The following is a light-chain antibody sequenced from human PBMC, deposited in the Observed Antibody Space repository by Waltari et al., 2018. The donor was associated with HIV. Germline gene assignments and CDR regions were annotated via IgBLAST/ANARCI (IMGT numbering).Light chain of an antibody. CDR2: KIS. CDR1: ERLEHTDGNTY. J-gene: IGKJ2*01. V-gene: IGKV2-24*01. CDR3: MQAKEFPFT. Sequence: DIEMTQTPLSSPVTLGQTASISCRSSERLEHTDGNTYLSWLYQRPGQPPRLLIYKISNRLSGVADRFIGTGAGTNFTLRISWVTSEDVGIYYCMQAKEFPFTFGEGTRLEI.